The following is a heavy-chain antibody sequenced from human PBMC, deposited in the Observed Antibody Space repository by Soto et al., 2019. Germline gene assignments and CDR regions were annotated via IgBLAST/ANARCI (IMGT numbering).Heavy chain of an antibody. CDR3: AADGGSIFGVVDDAFDI. V-gene: IGHV1-69*02. CDR1: GGTFSSYT. D-gene: IGHD3-3*01. Sequence: ASVKVSCKASGGTFSSYTISWVRQAPGQGLEWMGRIIPILGIANYAQKFQGRVTITADKSTSTAYMELSSLRSEDTAVYYCAADGGSIFGVVDDAFDIWGQGTMVTVSS. J-gene: IGHJ3*02. CDR2: IIPILGIA.